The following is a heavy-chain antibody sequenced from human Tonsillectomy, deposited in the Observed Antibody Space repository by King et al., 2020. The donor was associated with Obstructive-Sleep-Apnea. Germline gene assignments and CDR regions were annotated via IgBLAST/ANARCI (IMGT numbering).Heavy chain of an antibody. J-gene: IGHJ4*02. CDR1: GGSFRDYY. CDR2: INHCGRT. CDR3: ARVPHPSYDSSGYLSY. D-gene: IGHD3-22*01. V-gene: IGHV4-34*01. Sequence: VQLQQWGAGLLKPSETLSLTCAFYVYGGSFRDYYLSWIRQPPGKGLEWTGEINHCGRTNYYPSLKSRVTISVDTSKNQFSLKLTSVTAADTAVYYCARVPHPSYDSSGYLSYWGRGTLVTVSS.